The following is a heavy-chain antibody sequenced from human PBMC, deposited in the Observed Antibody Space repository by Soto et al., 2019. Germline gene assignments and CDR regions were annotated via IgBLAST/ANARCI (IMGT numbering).Heavy chain of an antibody. CDR3: ARAAGFKNRRGFRNAIFDY. D-gene: IGHD3-10*01. CDR2: INHSGST. CDR1: GGSFSGYY. Sequence: QVQLQQWGAGLLKPSETLSLTCAVYGGSFSGYYWSWIRQPPGKGLEWIGEINHSGSTNYNPSLKSRVTISVDTSKNQFSLKLSSVTAADTAVYYCARAAGFKNRRGFRNAIFDYWGQGTLVTVSS. J-gene: IGHJ4*02. V-gene: IGHV4-34*01.